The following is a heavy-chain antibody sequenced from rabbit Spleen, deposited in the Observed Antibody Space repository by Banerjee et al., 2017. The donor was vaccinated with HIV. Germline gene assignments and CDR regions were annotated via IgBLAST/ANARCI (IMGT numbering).Heavy chain of an antibody. J-gene: IGHJ6*01. CDR2: IYAAKGST. D-gene: IGHD4-1*01. CDR3: ARAIVPWLGLTRLDL. Sequence: QEQLVESGGDLVKPEGSLTLTCTASGFSLSSNYWICWVRQAPGKGLEWIGIIYAAKGSTDYASWVNGRFTISSDNAQSTVDLKMTSLTAADTATYFCARAIVPWLGLTRLDLWGPGTLVTVS. CDR1: GFSLSSNYW. V-gene: IGHV1S45*01.